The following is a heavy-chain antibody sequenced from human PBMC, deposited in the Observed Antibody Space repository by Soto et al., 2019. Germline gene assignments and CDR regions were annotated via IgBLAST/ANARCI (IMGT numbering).Heavy chain of an antibody. V-gene: IGHV4-38-2*01. J-gene: IGHJ3*01. D-gene: IGHD2-15*01. Sequence: SETLSLTCAVSGVFISSGNYWGWIRKPPGKGLEWIGSIFHGGNTYYNPSLKSRVTISVDMSKNQFSLKLNSVTAADTAVYYCARARWYDAFDVWGQGTVVTVSS. CDR2: IFHGGNT. CDR3: ARARWYDAFDV. CDR1: GVFISSGNY.